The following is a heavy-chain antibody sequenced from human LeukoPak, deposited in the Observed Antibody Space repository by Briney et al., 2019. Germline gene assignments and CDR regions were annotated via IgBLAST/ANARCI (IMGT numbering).Heavy chain of an antibody. V-gene: IGHV1-2*02. CDR1: GYTFTSYG. CDR2: INPNSGGT. D-gene: IGHD2-15*01. J-gene: IGHJ6*03. Sequence: GASVKVSCKASGYTFTSYGISWVRQAPGQGLEWMGWINPNSGGTNYAQKFQGRVTMIRDTSISTAYMELSRLRSDDTAVYYCARDYRVVVAADSYYYMDVWGKGTTVTVSS. CDR3: ARDYRVVVAADSYYYMDV.